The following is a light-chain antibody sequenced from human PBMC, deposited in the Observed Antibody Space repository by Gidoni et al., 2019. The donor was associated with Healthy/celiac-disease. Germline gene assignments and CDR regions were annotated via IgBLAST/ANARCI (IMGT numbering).Light chain of an antibody. V-gene: IGKV3-15*01. J-gene: IGKJ1*01. CDR1: QSVLSN. CDR3: QQYNNWASWT. Sequence: EIVMTQSPATLSASPGERATLSCRASQSVLSNVAWYQQKHGQAPRLLIYCASTRATDIPARFSGSGSGTEFTPTISSLQSEDFAVYYCQQYNNWASWTFGQGTKVEIK. CDR2: CAS.